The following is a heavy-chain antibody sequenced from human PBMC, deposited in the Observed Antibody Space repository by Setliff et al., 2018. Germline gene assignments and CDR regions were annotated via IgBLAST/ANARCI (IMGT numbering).Heavy chain of an antibody. D-gene: IGHD1-26*01. CDR3: ARDRRIVGARHAFDI. CDR2: IYYSGST. CDR1: GGSISSSSYY. Sequence: SETLSLTCTASGGSISSSSYYWGWIRQPPGKGLEWIGSIYYSGSTYYNPSLKSRVTISVDTSKNQFSLKLSSVTAADTAVYYCARDRRIVGARHAFDIWGQGTMVTVSS. V-gene: IGHV4-39*07. J-gene: IGHJ3*02.